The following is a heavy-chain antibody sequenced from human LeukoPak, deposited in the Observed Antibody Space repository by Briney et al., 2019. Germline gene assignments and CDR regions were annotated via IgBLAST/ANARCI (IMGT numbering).Heavy chain of an antibody. CDR1: GYTFTSYG. J-gene: IGHJ4*02. V-gene: IGHV1-18*01. CDR3: VRDRRNYYGSGSQNRALGY. CDR2: ISAYNANT. D-gene: IGHD3-10*01. Sequence: ASVKVSCKASGYTFTSYGISWVRQAPGQGLEWMGWISAYNANTNYAQKLQGRVTMTTDTSTSTAYMELRSLRSDDTAVYYCVRDRRNYYGSGSQNRALGYWGQGTLVTVSS.